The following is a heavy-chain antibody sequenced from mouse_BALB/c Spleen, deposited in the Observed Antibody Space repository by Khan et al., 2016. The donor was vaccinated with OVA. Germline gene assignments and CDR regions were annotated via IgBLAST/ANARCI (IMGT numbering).Heavy chain of an antibody. CDR3: SSSGSGFGAY. D-gene: IGHD3-2*02. V-gene: IGHV1-54*03. CDR1: GYAFTDYF. J-gene: IGHJ3*01. CDR2: INPGSGDI. Sequence: QVQLQQSGAELVRPGTSVKVSCKASGYAFTDYFIEWLKQRPGKGLEWIGVINPGSGDINYNEKFKDKAKLTADKSYSHADMKLTSLTSADSAVYFCSSSGSGFGAYWGPGTLVTVSA.